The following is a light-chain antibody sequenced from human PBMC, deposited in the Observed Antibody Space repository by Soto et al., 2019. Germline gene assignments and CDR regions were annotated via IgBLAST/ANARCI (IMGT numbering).Light chain of an antibody. CDR1: SPNIGAGYD. CDR2: ADS. CDR3: QCYDASISNYV. J-gene: IGLJ1*01. Sequence: QAVVAQPPSVSGAPGQRVTISCTGSSPNIGAGYDVHWYQQLPGTAPKLLIYADSTRPSGVPDRFSGSKSGTSASLAITGLQAEDEADYYCQCYDASISNYVFGTGTKLTVL. V-gene: IGLV1-40*01.